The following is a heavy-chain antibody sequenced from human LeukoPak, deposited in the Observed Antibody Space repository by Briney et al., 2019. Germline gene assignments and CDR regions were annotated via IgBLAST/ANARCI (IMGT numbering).Heavy chain of an antibody. CDR1: GFTSSSYG. J-gene: IGHJ4*02. Sequence: GGSLRLSCAASGFTSSSYGMHWVRQAPGKGLEWVAVISYDGSNKYYADSVKGRFTISRDNSKNTLYLQMNSLRAEDTAVYYCAKDTRNYDILTGPDYWGQGTLVTVSS. CDR3: AKDTRNYDILTGPDY. D-gene: IGHD3-9*01. V-gene: IGHV3-30*18. CDR2: ISYDGSNK.